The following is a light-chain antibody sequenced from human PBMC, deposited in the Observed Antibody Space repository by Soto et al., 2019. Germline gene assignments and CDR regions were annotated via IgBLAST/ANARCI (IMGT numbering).Light chain of an antibody. V-gene: IGKV3-11*01. CDR3: QQRSNWPFT. J-gene: IGKJ4*01. CDR2: GAS. Sequence: IVMTQSPAALSVSPGERVTLSCRASQSVSINLAWYQQKPGRAPRLLIYGASNRATGIPARFSGSGSGTDFPLTISSLEPEDFAVYYCQQRSNWPFTFGGGTKVEI. CDR1: QSVSIN.